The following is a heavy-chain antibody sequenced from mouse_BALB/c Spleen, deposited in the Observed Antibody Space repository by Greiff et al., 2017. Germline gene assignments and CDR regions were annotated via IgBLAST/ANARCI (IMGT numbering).Heavy chain of an antibody. CDR3: ARKGHNRYDEGTTSYAMDY. J-gene: IGHJ4*01. V-gene: IGHV3-8*02. Sequence: EVQVVESGPSLVKPSQTLSLTCSVTGDSITSGYWNWIRKFPGNKLEYMGYISYSGSTYYNPSLKSRISITRDTSKNQYYLQLNSVTTEDTATYYCARKGHNRYDEGTTSYAMDYWGQGTSVTVSS. CDR1: GDSITSGY. D-gene: IGHD2-14*01. CDR2: ISYSGST.